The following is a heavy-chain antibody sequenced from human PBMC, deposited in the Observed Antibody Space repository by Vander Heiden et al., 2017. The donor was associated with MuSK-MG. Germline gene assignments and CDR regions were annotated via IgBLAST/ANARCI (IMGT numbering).Heavy chain of an antibody. D-gene: IGHD3-10*01. J-gene: IGHJ5*02. Sequence: QLQLQESGPGLVKPSETLSLTCTVSGGSISSSSYYWGWIRQPPGKGLEWIGSIYYSGSTYYNPSLKSRVTISVDTSKNQVSMKLSSVTAADTAVYYCARDLQWCGEFDWFDPWGQGTMVTVYS. CDR3: ARDLQWCGEFDWFDP. V-gene: IGHV4-39*07. CDR1: GGSISSSSYY. CDR2: IYYSGST.